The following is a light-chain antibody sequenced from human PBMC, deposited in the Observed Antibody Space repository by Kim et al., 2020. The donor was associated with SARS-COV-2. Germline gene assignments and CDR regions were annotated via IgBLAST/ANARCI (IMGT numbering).Light chain of an antibody. CDR3: QQFGRSWWT. CDR2: GAS. CDR1: QSVSSSY. Sequence: SPWERATLSCRASQSVSSSYVAWYQQKPGQAPRRLIHGASTRATGIPDRFSGSGSGTDFTLTISRLEPEDFAVYYCQQFGRSWWTFGQGTKVEIK. V-gene: IGKV3-20*01. J-gene: IGKJ1*01.